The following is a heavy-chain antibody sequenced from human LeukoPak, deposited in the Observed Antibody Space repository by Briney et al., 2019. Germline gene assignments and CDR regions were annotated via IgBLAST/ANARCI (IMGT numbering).Heavy chain of an antibody. CDR1: VGSFSGYY. D-gene: IGHD3-10*01. Sequence: SETLSLTCAVYVGSFSGYYWSWIRQPPGKGLEWIGEINHSGSTNYNSSLKSRVTISVDTSKNQFSLKLSSVTAADTAVYYCARGYYGSGSHCCHMDVWGKGTTITAS. CDR2: INHSGST. V-gene: IGHV4-34*01. CDR3: ARGYYGSGSHCCHMDV. J-gene: IGHJ6*03.